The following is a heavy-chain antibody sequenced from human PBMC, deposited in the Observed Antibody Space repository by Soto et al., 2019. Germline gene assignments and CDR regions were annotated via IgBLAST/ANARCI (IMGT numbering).Heavy chain of an antibody. D-gene: IGHD3-9*01. CDR2: IYHTGTT. CDR3: ARAASPYFDLLPAFPP. V-gene: IGHV4-61*01. Sequence: PSETLSLTCTVSGDPLSSGRYYWSWIRQSPGKRLVWIAYIYHTGTTKYNPSLKSRVTISVDTPKNQFSLRLTSVTAADTAVYSCARAASPYFDLLPAFPPWGQGTLVTVPQ. CDR1: GDPLSSGRYY. J-gene: IGHJ5*02.